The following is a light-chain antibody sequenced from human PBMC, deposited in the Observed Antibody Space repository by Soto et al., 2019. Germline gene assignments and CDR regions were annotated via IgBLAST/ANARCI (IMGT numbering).Light chain of an antibody. CDR3: QHYDNTTPSDT. CDR2: GAS. V-gene: IGKV3-20*01. J-gene: IGKJ3*01. CDR1: PSDSIDC. Sequence: MVSTQSPDTLSLSPGERATLSRRASPSDSIDCLVWYQQKPGPPHRLLIYGASRRATGIQDRFSGSGSGTDFNLTISSLEPEDFAVYYCQHYDNTTPSDTFGPGTTGDIK.